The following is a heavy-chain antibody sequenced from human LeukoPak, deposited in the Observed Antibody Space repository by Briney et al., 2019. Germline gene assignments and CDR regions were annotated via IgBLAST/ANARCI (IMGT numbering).Heavy chain of an antibody. CDR2: ISGDGVST. CDR3: AKGRSGSYYLYFDY. Sequence: GSLRLSCAASGFTFSSFATSWVRQAPGKGLEWVSAISGDGVSTYYADSVKGRFTISRDNSKNTLYLQMNSLRDEDTAVYYCAKGRSGSYYLYFDYWGQGTLVTVSS. J-gene: IGHJ4*02. V-gene: IGHV3-23*01. D-gene: IGHD3-10*01. CDR1: GFTFSSFA.